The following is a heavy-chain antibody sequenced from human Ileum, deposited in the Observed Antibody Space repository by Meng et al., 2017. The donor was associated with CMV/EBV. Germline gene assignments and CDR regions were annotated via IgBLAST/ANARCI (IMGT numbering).Heavy chain of an antibody. CDR1: GFTFSTYW. CDR3: ARGGGVYNYDLVDY. Sequence: GGSLRLSCAASGFTFSTYWMHWVRQAPGKGRVWISRIIGDGTYTSYADSVKGRFTISRDNAKNALYLQVNSLRAEDTAVYYCARGGGVYNYDLVDYWGQGTLVTVSS. D-gene: IGHD5-24*01. V-gene: IGHV3-74*01. J-gene: IGHJ4*02. CDR2: IIGDGTYT.